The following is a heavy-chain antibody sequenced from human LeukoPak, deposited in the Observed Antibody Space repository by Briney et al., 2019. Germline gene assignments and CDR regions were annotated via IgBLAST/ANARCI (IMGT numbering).Heavy chain of an antibody. CDR2: ISSSRSYI. CDR3: ARDQEYCSSTSCYTPYGMDV. V-gene: IGHV3-21*01. D-gene: IGHD2-2*02. J-gene: IGHJ6*02. Sequence: PGGSLRLSCAASGFTFSSYNMNWVRQAPGKGLEWVSSISSSRSYIYYADSMKGRFTISRDNAKNSLYLQMNSLRAEDTAVYYCARDQEYCSSTSCYTPYGMDVWGQGTTVTVSS. CDR1: GFTFSSYN.